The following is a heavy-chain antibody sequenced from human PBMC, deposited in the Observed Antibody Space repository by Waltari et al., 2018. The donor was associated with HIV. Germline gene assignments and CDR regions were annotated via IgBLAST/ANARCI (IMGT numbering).Heavy chain of an antibody. CDR2: INPNSGGT. Sequence: QVQLVQSGAEVKKPGASVTVSCKASGYTFTGYYMPWVRQAPGQGLEWMGRINPNSGGTNYAQQFQGRVTMTRDTSMSTAYMELSRLRSDDTAVYYCAREGARMTTMIYYYYGMDVWGQGTTVTVSS. V-gene: IGHV1-2*06. CDR1: GYTFTGYY. CDR3: AREGARMTTMIYYYYGMDV. J-gene: IGHJ6*02. D-gene: IGHD4-4*01.